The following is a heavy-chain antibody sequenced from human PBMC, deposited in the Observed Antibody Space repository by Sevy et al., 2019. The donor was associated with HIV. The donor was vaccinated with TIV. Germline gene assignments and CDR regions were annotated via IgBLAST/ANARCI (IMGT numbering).Heavy chain of an antibody. CDR2: ISYSGST. CDR3: ARGIYSYGYWREFDY. V-gene: IGHV4-59*01. D-gene: IGHD5-18*01. J-gene: IGHJ4*02. Sequence: SETLSLTCTVSGDSISTYYWSWIRQPPGKGLEWIGYISYSGSTNYNPSLKSRVTISLDTSKNQFSLKLNSVAAADTAVYYCARGIYSYGYWREFDYWGQGILVTVSS. CDR1: GDSISTYY.